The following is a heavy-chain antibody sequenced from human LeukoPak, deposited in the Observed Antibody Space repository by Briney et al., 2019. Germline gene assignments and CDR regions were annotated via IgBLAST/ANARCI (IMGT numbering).Heavy chain of an antibody. CDR2: IYYSGST. J-gene: IGHJ4*02. Sequence: SETLSLTCTVSGGSISSYYWSWIRQPPGKGLEWIGYIYYSGSTNYNPSLKSRVTISVDTSKNQFSLKLSSVTVADTAVYYCARQDGQQLVPHFDYWGQGTLVTVSS. CDR1: GGSISSYY. CDR3: ARQDGQQLVPHFDY. V-gene: IGHV4-59*01. D-gene: IGHD6-13*01.